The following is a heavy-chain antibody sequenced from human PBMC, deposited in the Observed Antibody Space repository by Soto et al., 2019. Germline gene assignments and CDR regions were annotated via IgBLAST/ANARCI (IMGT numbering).Heavy chain of an antibody. J-gene: IGHJ4*02. D-gene: IGHD3-3*01. V-gene: IGHV3-64D*06. CDR3: VKDMYYDFWRGSHEY. CDR1: VFIFSSFA. Sequence: PVGSLRLSCSVSVFIFSSFAMHWVRQSPGKGLKYVSAISDNGGGTYYADSVKGRFTISRDNSKNTLYLQMSTLRPEDTAVYYCVKDMYYDFWRGSHEYWGQGTLVTVSS. CDR2: ISDNGGGT.